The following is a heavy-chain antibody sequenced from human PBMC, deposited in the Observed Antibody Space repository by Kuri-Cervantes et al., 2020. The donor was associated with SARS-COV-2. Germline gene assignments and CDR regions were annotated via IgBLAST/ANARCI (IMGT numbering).Heavy chain of an antibody. CDR1: GFTFSSYSMN. Sequence: ESLKISCAASGFTFSSYSMNWVRQPPGKGLEWIGSIYYSGSTYYNPSLKSRVTISVDTSKNQFSLKLSSVAAADTAVYYCARGLAAAGSFDPWGQGTLVTVSS. CDR2: IYYSGST. V-gene: IGHV4-39*01. CDR3: ARGLAAAGSFDP. J-gene: IGHJ5*02. D-gene: IGHD6-13*01.